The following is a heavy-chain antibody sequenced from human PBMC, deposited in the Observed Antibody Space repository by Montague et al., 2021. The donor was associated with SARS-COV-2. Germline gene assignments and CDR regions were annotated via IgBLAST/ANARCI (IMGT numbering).Heavy chain of an antibody. CDR2: IWYDGSNK. CDR1: GFTFSSYG. Sequence: SLRLSCAASGFTFSSYGMHWVRQAPGKGLEWVAVIWYDGSNKYYADSVKGRFTISRDNSKNTLYLQMNSLRAEDTAVYYCAKDREYQLPYYYYYMDVWGKGITVTVS. CDR3: AKDREYQLPYYYYYMDV. V-gene: IGHV3-33*06. D-gene: IGHD2-2*01. J-gene: IGHJ6*03.